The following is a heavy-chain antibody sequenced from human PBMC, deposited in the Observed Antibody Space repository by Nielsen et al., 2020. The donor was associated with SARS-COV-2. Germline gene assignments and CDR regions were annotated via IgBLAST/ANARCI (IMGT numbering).Heavy chain of an antibody. V-gene: IGHV3-30*18. D-gene: IGHD6-13*01. CDR3: TKGAQLGDY. CDR1: GVTISRYG. CDR2: ISYDGSVK. Sequence: GESLTLSCEASGVTISRYGMHWVRQAPGKGLEWVTFISYDGSVKYYADSVKGRFTISTDLSNNTLYLQMNSLRVEDTAIYYCTKGAQLGDYWGQGTLVTVSS. J-gene: IGHJ4*02.